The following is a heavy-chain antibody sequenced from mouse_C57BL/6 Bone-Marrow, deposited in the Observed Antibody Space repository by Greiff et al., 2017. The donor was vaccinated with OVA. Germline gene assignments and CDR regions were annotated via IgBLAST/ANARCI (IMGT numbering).Heavy chain of an antibody. J-gene: IGHJ4*01. CDR2: IDPETGGT. Sequence: QVQLKQSGAELVRPGASVTLSCKASGYIFTDYEMHWVKQTPVHGLEWIGAIDPETGGTAYNQKFKGKAILTADKSSSTAYMELRSLTSEDSAVYYGTRGYSNYYAMDYWGQGTSVTVSS. CDR1: GYIFTDYE. V-gene: IGHV1-15*01. D-gene: IGHD2-5*01. CDR3: TRGYSNYYAMDY.